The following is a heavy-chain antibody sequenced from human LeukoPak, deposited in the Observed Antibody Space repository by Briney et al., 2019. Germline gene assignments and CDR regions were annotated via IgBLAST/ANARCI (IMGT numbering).Heavy chain of an antibody. CDR3: ARVPYSSGWYYFDY. V-gene: IGHV3-30*04. CDR1: GFTFSSYA. CDR2: ISYDGSNK. J-gene: IGHJ4*02. Sequence: GRSLRLYCAASGFTFSSYAMHWVRQAPGKGLEWVAVISYDGSNKYYADSVKGRFTISRDNSKNTLYLQMNSLRAEDTAVYYCARVPYSSGWYYFDYWGQGTLVTVSS. D-gene: IGHD6-19*01.